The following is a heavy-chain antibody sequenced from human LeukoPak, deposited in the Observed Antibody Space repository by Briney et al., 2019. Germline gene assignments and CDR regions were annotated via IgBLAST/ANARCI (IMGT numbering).Heavy chain of an antibody. CDR1: GFTFSSYA. CDR2: ISGSGGST. CDR3: AKLWSYYWYFDL. J-gene: IGHJ2*01. Sequence: PGGSLRLSCAASGFTFSSYARSWVRQAPGKGLEWVSAISGSGGSTYYADSVKGRFTISRDNSKNTLYLQMNSLRAEDTAVYYCAKLWSYYWYFDLWGRGTLVTVSS. D-gene: IGHD4/OR15-4a*01. V-gene: IGHV3-23*01.